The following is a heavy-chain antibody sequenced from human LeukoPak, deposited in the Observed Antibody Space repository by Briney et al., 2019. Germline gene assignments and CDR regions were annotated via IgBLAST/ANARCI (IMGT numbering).Heavy chain of an antibody. Sequence: SETLSLTCTVSGGSISSSSYYWGWIRQPPGKGLEWIGSIYYSVSTYDNPSLKSRVTISVDTSKNQFSLKLSSVTAADTAVYYCARVEEGYGSGRRENYYYYMDVWGKGTTVTISS. CDR1: GGSISSSSYY. CDR3: ARVEEGYGSGRRENYYYYMDV. CDR2: IYYSVST. J-gene: IGHJ6*03. V-gene: IGHV4-39*07. D-gene: IGHD3-10*01.